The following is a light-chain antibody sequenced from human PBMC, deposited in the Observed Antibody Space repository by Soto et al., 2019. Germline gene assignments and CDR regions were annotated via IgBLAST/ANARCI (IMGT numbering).Light chain of an antibody. V-gene: IGLV2-14*01. J-gene: IGLJ1*01. CDR2: DVY. Sequence: QSSLTQPASVSGSPGQSITISCTGTSSDIGLYNYVSWYQQPPGKAPKLMIYDVYSRPSGVSYRFSGSKSGNTASLTISGLQAEDEADYYCSSHTSSGTYVFGTGPKVPVL. CDR3: SSHTSSGTYV. CDR1: SSDIGLYNY.